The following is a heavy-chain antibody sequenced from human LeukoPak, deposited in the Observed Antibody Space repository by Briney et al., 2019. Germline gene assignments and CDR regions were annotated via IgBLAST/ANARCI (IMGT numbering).Heavy chain of an antibody. CDR2: IYHSGST. CDR3: ARGLRGYYVP. CDR1: GGSISSGGYS. Sequence: SETLSLTCAVSGGSISSGGYSWSWIRQPPGKGLEWIGYIYHSGSTYYNPTLKSRVTISVDRSKNQFSLKLSSVTAADTAVYYCARGLRGYYVPWGQGTLVTVSS. D-gene: IGHD3-22*01. V-gene: IGHV4-30-2*01. J-gene: IGHJ5*02.